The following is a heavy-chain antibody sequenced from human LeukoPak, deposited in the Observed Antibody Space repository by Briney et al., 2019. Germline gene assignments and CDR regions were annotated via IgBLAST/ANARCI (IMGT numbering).Heavy chain of an antibody. CDR2: INPNSGGT. CDR3: ARVARWQLTSDYFDS. Sequence: ASVKVSCKASGDTFTGYYMHWVRQAPGQGLEWMGWINPNSGGTNYAEKFQGRVTMTRDTSISTAYMELSRLKSDDTAVYYCARVARWQLTSDYFDSWGQGTLVTVSS. D-gene: IGHD1-26*01. J-gene: IGHJ4*02. CDR1: GDTFTGYY. V-gene: IGHV1-2*02.